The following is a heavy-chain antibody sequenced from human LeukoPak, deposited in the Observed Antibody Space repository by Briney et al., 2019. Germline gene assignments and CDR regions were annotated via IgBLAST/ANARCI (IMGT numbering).Heavy chain of an antibody. CDR2: INGDGSTI. D-gene: IGHD6-13*01. Sequence: GVSLRLSCEASGFTFNGHWMHWVRQAPGKGLVWVSLINGDGSTISYADSVKGRFTISRDNAKNRLYLQMNSLGAEDTAVYYCASTIGSAGTQYWGQGTLVTVSS. CDR3: ASTIGSAGTQY. V-gene: IGHV3-74*01. J-gene: IGHJ4*02. CDR1: GFTFNGHW.